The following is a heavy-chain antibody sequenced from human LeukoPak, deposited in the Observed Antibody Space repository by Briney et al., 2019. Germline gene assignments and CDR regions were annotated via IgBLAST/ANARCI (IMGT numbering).Heavy chain of an antibody. J-gene: IGHJ6*02. CDR1: GFTFNSYS. D-gene: IGHD6-13*01. CDR3: ARERRDSSSWYYYYYGMDV. Sequence: GGSLRLSCAASGFTFNSYSMNWVRQAPGKGLEWVSSISSSSSYIYYADSVKGRFTISRDNAKNSLYLQMNSLRAEDTAVYYCARERRDSSSWYYYYYGMDVWGQGTTVTVSS. V-gene: IGHV3-21*01. CDR2: ISSSSSYI.